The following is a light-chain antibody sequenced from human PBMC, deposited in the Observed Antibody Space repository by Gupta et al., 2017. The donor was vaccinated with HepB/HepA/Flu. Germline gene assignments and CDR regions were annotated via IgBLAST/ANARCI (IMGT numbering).Light chain of an antibody. CDR1: SSDVGGYNY. V-gene: IGLV2-8*01. CDR2: EVS. CDR3: SSYAGSYSWL. J-gene: IGLJ3*02. Sequence: SALTHPPSDPGSLVQSVTISCTGTSSDVGGYNYVSWYQQHPGKVPKLMIYEVSQRPSGVTDRFSGSKSGNTASLTVSGLQAEDEADYYCSSYAGSYSWLFGRGTKLTVL.